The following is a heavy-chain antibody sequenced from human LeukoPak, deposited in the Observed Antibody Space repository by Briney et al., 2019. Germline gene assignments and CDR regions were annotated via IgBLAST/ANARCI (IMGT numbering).Heavy chain of an antibody. J-gene: IGHJ4*02. D-gene: IGHD6-13*01. CDR3: EGGRRSWRQLVYFDY. V-gene: IGHV1-8*01. CDR1: GYTFTSYD. Sequence: GASVKVSCKASGYTFTSYDINWVRQAPGQGLGWMGWMNPNSGNTGYAQKFKGRVPMTRNTSISTAYMELSRLRPEDTAVYLCEGGRRSWRQLVYFDYWGQGTLVTVSS. CDR2: MNPNSGNT.